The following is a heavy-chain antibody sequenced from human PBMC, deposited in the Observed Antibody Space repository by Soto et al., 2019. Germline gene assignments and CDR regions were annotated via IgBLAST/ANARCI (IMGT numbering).Heavy chain of an antibody. CDR2: ISSSGGST. Sequence: EVQLLESGGGLVQPGGSLRLSCAASGFTFSSYAMSWVRQAPGKGLEWVSAISSSGGSTYYADSVKGRFTISRDNSKNTLYLQMNSLRAEDTAVYYCAKEEHCTNGVCYSWDDFYYYYMDVWGKGTTVTVSS. CDR1: GFTFSSYA. V-gene: IGHV3-23*01. D-gene: IGHD2-8*01. J-gene: IGHJ6*03. CDR3: AKEEHCTNGVCYSWDDFYYYYMDV.